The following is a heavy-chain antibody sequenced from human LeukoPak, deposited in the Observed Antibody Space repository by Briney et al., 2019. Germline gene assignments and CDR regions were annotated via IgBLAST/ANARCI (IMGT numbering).Heavy chain of an antibody. V-gene: IGHV3-23*01. CDR3: ASSLQLWSGYYFDY. CDR1: GFTFSSYA. Sequence: GGSLRLSCAASGFTFSSYAMSWVRQAPGKGLEWVSAIGGSGSTAYYADSVKGRFTISRDNSKNTLYLQMNSLRAEDTAVYYCASSLQLWSGYYFDYWGQGTLVTVSS. J-gene: IGHJ4*02. CDR2: IGGSGSTA. D-gene: IGHD5-18*01.